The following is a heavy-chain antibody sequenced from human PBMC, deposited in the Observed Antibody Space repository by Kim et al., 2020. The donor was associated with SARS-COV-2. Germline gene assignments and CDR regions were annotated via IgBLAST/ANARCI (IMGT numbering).Heavy chain of an antibody. D-gene: IGHD2-15*01. CDR3: EGVAATLYGWFDP. Sequence: SNQSLQGRVTLSVDTSKNQFSLKLGSVTAADTAVYYCEGVAATLYGWFDPWGQGTLVTVSS. V-gene: IGHV4-39*01. J-gene: IGHJ5*02.